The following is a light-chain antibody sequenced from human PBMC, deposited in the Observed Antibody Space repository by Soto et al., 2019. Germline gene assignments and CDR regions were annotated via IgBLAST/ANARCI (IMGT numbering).Light chain of an antibody. J-gene: IGKJ2*01. V-gene: IGKV1-39*01. CDR2: AAS. CDR3: QQTSKTPYT. Sequence: DIHMTQSPSSLSASVVDRVTITCRASQSITNYLNWYHQKPGKAPKLLIYAASSLQSGVPSRSSGSVSGKDFTLTISSLQPEDFATYYCQQTSKTPYTFGPGTNLEIK. CDR1: QSITNY.